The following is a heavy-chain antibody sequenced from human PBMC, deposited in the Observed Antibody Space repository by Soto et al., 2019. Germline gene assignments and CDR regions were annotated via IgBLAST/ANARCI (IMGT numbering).Heavy chain of an antibody. D-gene: IGHD7-27*01. CDR2: IFDSGTT. J-gene: IGHJ4*02. CDR3: ARGPSGDKVHY. CDR1: GGSITSDYSC. V-gene: IGHV4-30-4*01. Sequence: QVQLQESGPGLVKPSQTLSLTCTVSGGSITSDYSCWSWIRQPPGEGLEWIGHIFDSGTTYTNPSLGSQVAISLDTSNTHFSLTLSSVTAADTAVYYCARGPSGDKVHYWGQGALVTVSS.